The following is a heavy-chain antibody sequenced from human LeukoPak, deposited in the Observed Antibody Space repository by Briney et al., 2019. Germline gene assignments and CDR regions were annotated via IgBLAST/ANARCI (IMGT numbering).Heavy chain of an antibody. V-gene: IGHV1-46*01. Sequence: ASVKVSCKASGYTFTGYHMHWVRQAPGQGLEWMGINFFHDGTTSNTQKFPGRLTMTRDTSTSTVYKELSSLRSEDTAVYYCARDSGNYHYDMDVWGQGTTVIVSS. D-gene: IGHD3-10*01. CDR3: ARDSGNYHYDMDV. CDR2: NFFHDGTT. J-gene: IGHJ6*02. CDR1: GYTFTGYH.